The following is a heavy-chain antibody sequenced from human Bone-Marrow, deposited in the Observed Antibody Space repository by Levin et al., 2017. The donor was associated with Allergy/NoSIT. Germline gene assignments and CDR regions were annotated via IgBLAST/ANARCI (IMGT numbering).Heavy chain of an antibody. Sequence: QTGGSLRLSCATSGFTFSNYAMHWVRQAPGKGLEWVAIIWYGESNEYYAGSVKGRFSISRDNSKNTLYLQMNSLTTEDTAVYYCARDLDHNGYNYGLDCWGQGTLVTVSS. CDR1: GFTFSNYA. D-gene: IGHD5-18*01. CDR3: ARDLDHNGYNYGLDC. V-gene: IGHV3-33*08. J-gene: IGHJ4*02. CDR2: IWYGESNE.